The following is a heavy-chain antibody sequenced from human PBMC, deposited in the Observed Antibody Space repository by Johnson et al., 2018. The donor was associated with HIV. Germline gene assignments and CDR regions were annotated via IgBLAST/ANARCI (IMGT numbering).Heavy chain of an antibody. CDR3: ARGGCSDWYNAFDL. J-gene: IGHJ3*01. D-gene: IGHD6-19*01. V-gene: IGHV3-13*01. Sequence: VQLVESGGGLVQPGGSLRLSCAASGFSSRSYAMHWVRQRTGKGLEWVSGIGTAGDTYYPASVQGRFTISRVNAKNSLYLQMNSRRAEDTAVYYCARGGCSDWYNAFDLWGRGTMVTVSS. CDR1: GFSSRSYA. CDR2: IGTAGDT.